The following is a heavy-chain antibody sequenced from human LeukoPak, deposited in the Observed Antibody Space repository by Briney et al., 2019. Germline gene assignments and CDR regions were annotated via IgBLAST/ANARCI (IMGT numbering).Heavy chain of an antibody. CDR1: GGSISSSSYY. CDR3: ARVKCSSTSCYTHWFDP. CDR2: IYYSGST. J-gene: IGHJ5*02. Sequence: PSETLSLTCTVSGGSISSSSYYWGWIRQPPGKGLEWIGSIYYSGSTYYNPSLKSRVTISVDTSKNQFSLKLSSVTAADTAVYYCARVKCSSTSCYTHWFDPWGQGTLVTVSS. D-gene: IGHD2-2*02. V-gene: IGHV4-39*01.